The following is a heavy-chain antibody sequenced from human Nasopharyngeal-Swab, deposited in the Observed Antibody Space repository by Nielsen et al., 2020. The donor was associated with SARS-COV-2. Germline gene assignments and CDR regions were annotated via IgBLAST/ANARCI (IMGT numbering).Heavy chain of an antibody. CDR2: IDPSDSYT. CDR3: ARFSSGTIPSVDY. J-gene: IGHJ4*02. CDR1: GYSFTSYW. D-gene: IGHD1-7*01. V-gene: IGHV5-10-1*01. Sequence: GESLKISCKGSGYSFTSYWISWVRQMPGKGLEWMGRIDPSDSYTNYSTSFQGHVTISADKSISTAYLQWSSLKASDTAMYYCARFSSGTIPSVDYWGQGTLVTVSS.